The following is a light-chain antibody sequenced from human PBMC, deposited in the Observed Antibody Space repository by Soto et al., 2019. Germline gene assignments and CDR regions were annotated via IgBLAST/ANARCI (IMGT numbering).Light chain of an antibody. V-gene: IGLV1-40*01. J-gene: IGLJ3*02. CDR2: LYN. CDR3: QSFDNSLKWV. Sequence: QSVLTQPPSVSGAPGQRVTISCTGSSSNIGAGYDVHWYQQLPGTAPKLLIYLYNNRPSGVPDRFSASKSGTSASLAITGLQAEDEADYYCQSFDNSLKWVFGGGTKLTV. CDR1: SSNIGAGYD.